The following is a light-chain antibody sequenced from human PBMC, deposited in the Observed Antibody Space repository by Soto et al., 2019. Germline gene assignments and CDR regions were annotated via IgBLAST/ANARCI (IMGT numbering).Light chain of an antibody. CDR3: QQYHDTPRT. V-gene: IGKV4-1*01. CDR1: QSILYNSNNKNY. J-gene: IGKJ1*01. CDR2: WAS. Sequence: DIVMTQSPDSLAVSLGERATINCKSSQSILYNSNNKNYLAGYQQKAGQPPKLLIYWASTRESGVPDRFSGSGSGTDFPLTISSLQAEDVAVYYCQQYHDTPRTFGQGTKVEI.